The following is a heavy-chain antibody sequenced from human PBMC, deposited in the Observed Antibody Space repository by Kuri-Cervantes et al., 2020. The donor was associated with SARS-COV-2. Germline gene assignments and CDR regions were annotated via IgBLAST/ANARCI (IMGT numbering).Heavy chain of an antibody. CDR3: ARTDFWSGYYVDY. CDR2: ISGSGTTI. V-gene: IGHV3-11*04. Sequence: GESLKISCAASEITFNDYYMNWIRQAPGKGLEWVACISGSGTTIYYADSVKGRFTISRDNAKNSLYLQMNSLRAEDTAVYYCARTDFWSGYYVDYWGQGTLVTVSS. J-gene: IGHJ4*02. CDR1: EITFNDYY. D-gene: IGHD3-3*01.